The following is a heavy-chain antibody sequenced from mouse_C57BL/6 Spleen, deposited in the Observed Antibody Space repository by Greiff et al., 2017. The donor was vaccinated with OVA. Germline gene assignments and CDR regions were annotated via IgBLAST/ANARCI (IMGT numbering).Heavy chain of an antibody. CDR2: ILPGSGST. CDR1: GYTFTGYW. V-gene: IGHV1-9*01. Sequence: VQLQQSGAELMKPGASVKLSCKATGYTFTGYWIEWVKQRPGHGLEWIGEILPGSGSTNYNEKFKGKAPFTADTSSNTAYMQLSSLKMEDSASYDCARYSQGLPVFAYWGQGTLVTVSA. D-gene: IGHD3-3*01. J-gene: IGHJ3*01. CDR3: ARYSQGLPVFAY.